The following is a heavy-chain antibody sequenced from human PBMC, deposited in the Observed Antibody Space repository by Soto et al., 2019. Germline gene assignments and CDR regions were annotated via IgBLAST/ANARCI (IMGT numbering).Heavy chain of an antibody. Sequence: EVQLLESGGGLVQPGGSLRLSCAASGFTFSSYAMNWVRQAPGKGLEWVSVISGSGDSTYYADSVKGRFTISRDNSKNTLYPQMNSLRAEDTAVYYCAKRGAGGYFDLWGRGTLVTVSS. CDR1: GFTFSSYA. J-gene: IGHJ2*01. D-gene: IGHD6-19*01. V-gene: IGHV3-23*01. CDR3: AKRGAGGYFDL. CDR2: ISGSGDST.